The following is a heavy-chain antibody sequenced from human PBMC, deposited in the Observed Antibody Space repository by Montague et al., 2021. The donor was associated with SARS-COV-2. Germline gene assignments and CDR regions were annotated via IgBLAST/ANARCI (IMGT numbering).Heavy chain of an antibody. Sequence: SETLSLTCTVSGGSVSSRSYYWGWIRQPPGKGLVWIGTIFYTGNTYYNPSLKSRITISIDRSKNQFSLKLTSVTAADTSLYYCARHPGSPKDAFDIWGQGTMVTVSS. J-gene: IGHJ3*02. V-gene: IGHV4-39*01. CDR3: ARHPGSPKDAFDI. CDR1: GGSVSSRSYY. CDR2: IFYTGNT.